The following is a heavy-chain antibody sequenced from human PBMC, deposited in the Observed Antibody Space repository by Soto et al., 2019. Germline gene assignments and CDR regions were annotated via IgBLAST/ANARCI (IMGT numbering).Heavy chain of an antibody. CDR2: IYYSGST. CDR3: AREQWLATPDAFDI. Sequence: PSETLSLTCTVSGGSISSSSYYWGGIRQPPGKGLEWIGSIYYSGSTYYNPSLKSRVTISVDTSKNQFSLKLSSVTAADTAVYYCAREQWLATPDAFDIWGQGTMVTVSS. CDR1: GGSISSSSYY. V-gene: IGHV4-39*02. J-gene: IGHJ3*02. D-gene: IGHD6-19*01.